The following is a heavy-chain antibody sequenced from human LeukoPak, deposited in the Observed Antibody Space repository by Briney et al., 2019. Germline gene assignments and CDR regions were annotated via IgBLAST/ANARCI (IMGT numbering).Heavy chain of an antibody. CDR1: GFTVSSTY. CDR2: IYKDGKI. V-gene: IGHV3-53*01. CDR3: ASRHCSGGDCYFAGADPFDH. D-gene: IGHD2-21*01. J-gene: IGHJ4*02. Sequence: GGSLRLSCAASGFTVSSTYMSWVRQAPGKGLEWVSVIYKDGKIYYIDSVRGRFTISRDTSKNTLYLQMNSLRVEDTAVYYCASRHCSGGDCYFAGADPFDHWGQGTLVTVSS.